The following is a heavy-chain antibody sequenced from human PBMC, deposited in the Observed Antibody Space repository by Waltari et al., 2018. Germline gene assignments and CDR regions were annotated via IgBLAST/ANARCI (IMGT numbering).Heavy chain of an antibody. CDR2: IWFQGGDE. D-gene: IGHD3-10*01. CDR1: GFSLSSYG. Sequence: QVQLVESGGGVVQPGKSLRLSCAPSGFSLSSYGMHWVRQAPGRGLEWVALIWFQGGDEYYADSVRGRFTISRDNSKNIMYLHMDSLRVDDTAVYYCAKDAFGNTYLDHWGQGTLVTVSS. J-gene: IGHJ4*02. V-gene: IGHV3-30*18. CDR3: AKDAFGNTYLDH.